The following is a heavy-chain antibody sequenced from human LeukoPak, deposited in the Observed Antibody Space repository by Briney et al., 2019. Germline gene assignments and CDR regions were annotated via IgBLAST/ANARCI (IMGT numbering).Heavy chain of an antibody. D-gene: IGHD2-2*01. CDR3: ARTSGDPAARGNWFDP. CDR2: IIPIFGTA. Sequence: ASVKVSCKASGGTFSSYAISWVRQAPGQGLEWMGGIIPIFGTANYAQKFQGRVTITADESTSTAYMELSSLRSEDTAVYYCARTSGDPAARGNWFDPWGQGTLVTVSS. CDR1: GGTFSSYA. J-gene: IGHJ5*02. V-gene: IGHV1-69*13.